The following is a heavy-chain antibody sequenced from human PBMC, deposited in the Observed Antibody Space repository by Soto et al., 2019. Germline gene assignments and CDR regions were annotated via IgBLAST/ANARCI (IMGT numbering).Heavy chain of an antibody. Sequence: EVQVLESGGGLVQPGGSLRLSCTASEFTFTNYAMSWVRQAPGKGLEWVSAISGSGSSTYYADSVKGRFTISRDNSKNTLYLQMNSVRADDTALYYCAKEIGDEGSDYYYFYYAMDVWGQGTTVTVSS. CDR2: ISGSGSST. D-gene: IGHD2-21*01. J-gene: IGHJ6*02. V-gene: IGHV3-23*01. CDR3: AKEIGDEGSDYYYFYYAMDV. CDR1: EFTFTNYA.